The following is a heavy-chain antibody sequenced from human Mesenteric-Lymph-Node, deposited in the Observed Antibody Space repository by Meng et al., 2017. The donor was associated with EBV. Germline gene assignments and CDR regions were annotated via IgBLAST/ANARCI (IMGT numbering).Heavy chain of an antibody. J-gene: IGHJ4*02. CDR3: ARGRRGVQYFDF. CDR1: GGSVTSGSYY. V-gene: IGHV4-61*01. CDR2: IHYSGST. D-gene: IGHD1-1*01. Sequence: VPLQGSGPGLVKPSETLALTCPVSGGSVTSGSYYWNWIWQPPGKRLEWIGYIHYSGSTNYNPSLKSQITISVDTSKNQLSLRVSHVTAADTAVYYCARGRRGVQYFDFWGQGALVTVSS.